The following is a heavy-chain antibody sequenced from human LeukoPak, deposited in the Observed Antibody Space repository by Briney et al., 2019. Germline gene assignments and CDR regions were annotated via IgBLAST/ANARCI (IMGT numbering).Heavy chain of an antibody. J-gene: IGHJ6*02. D-gene: IGHD6-13*01. V-gene: IGHV3-23*01. Sequence: GGSLRLSCAASGFTFSSHWMHWVRQALGKGLEWVSAISGSGGSTYYADSVKGRFTISRDNSKNTLYLQMNSLRAEDTAVYYCAKRDLRIAAAGTNYYYGMDVWGQGTTVTVSS. CDR2: ISGSGGST. CDR3: AKRDLRIAAAGTNYYYGMDV. CDR1: GFTFSSHW.